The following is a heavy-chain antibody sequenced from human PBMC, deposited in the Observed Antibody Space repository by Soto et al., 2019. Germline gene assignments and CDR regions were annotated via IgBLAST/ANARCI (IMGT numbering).Heavy chain of an antibody. CDR2: ISGSGGST. CDR3: AKAGLMVYAWAHFDY. J-gene: IGHJ4*02. V-gene: IGHV3-23*01. CDR1: GFTFSSYA. Sequence: EVQLLESGGGLVQPGGSLRLSCAASGFTFSSYAMSWVRQAPGKGLEWVSAISGSGGSTYYADSVKGRFTISRDNSKNTLYLQMNSPRAEDTAVYYCAKAGLMVYAWAHFDYWGQGTLVTVSS. D-gene: IGHD2-8*01.